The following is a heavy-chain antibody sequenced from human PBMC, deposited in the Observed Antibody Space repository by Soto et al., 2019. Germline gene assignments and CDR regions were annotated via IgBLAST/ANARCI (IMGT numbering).Heavy chain of an antibody. D-gene: IGHD3-16*01. Sequence: SETLFLTCAVYGGFLSESYWTWIRQPPGKGLEWIGEINHVGGTNYNPSLKSRVTMSVDTSQNQFSLRLISVTAADTAMYFCVRIRYQLPSSVLWLDPWGQGTPVTVSS. CDR1: GGFLSESY. CDR3: VRIRYQLPSSVLWLDP. CDR2: INHVGGT. J-gene: IGHJ5*02. V-gene: IGHV4-34*01.